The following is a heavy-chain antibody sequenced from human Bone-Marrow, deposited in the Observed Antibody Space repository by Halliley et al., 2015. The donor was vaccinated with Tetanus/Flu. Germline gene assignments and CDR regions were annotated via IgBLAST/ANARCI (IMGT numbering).Heavy chain of an antibody. V-gene: IGHV3-15*01. D-gene: IGHD4-17*01. CDR1: GFTFSDAW. Sequence: SLRLSCVASGFTFSDAWMTWVRQAPGKGLEWVGRIKSKSDGGAIDFGSPVKGRFTISRDDSKNMVYLRMTSLQTEDTAVYYCATSQHTVTLPPEVRDLYYGMDVWGQGATVTVSS. J-gene: IGHJ6*02. CDR3: ATSQHTVTLPPEVRDLYYGMDV. CDR2: IKSKSDGGAI.